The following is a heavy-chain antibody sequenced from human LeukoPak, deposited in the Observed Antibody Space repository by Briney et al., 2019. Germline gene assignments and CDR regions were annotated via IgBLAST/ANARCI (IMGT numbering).Heavy chain of an antibody. CDR1: GFTFSSSA. CDR2: ISASGGST. V-gene: IGHV3-23*01. J-gene: IGHJ4*02. CDR3: AKECRSLQTY. Sequence: GGSLRLSCAASGFTFSSSAMSWVRQVPGKGLEWVSGISASGGSTYYADSVRGRFTISRDNAKNSLYLQMNSLRVEDTAVYYCAKECRSLQTYWGQGTLVTVSS. D-gene: IGHD5-24*01.